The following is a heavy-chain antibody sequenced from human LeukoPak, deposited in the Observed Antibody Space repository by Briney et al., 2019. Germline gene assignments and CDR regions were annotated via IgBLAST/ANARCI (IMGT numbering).Heavy chain of an antibody. V-gene: IGHV1-69*04. CDR3: ARTGYSSGWQTPNWFDP. Sequence: SVKVSCKASVGTFSSYAISWVRQAPGQGREWMGRIIPILGIANYAQKFQGRVTITADKSTSTAYMELSSLRSEDTAVYYCARTGYSSGWQTPNWFDPWGQGTLVTVSS. J-gene: IGHJ5*02. D-gene: IGHD6-19*01. CDR2: IIPILGIA. CDR1: VGTFSSYA.